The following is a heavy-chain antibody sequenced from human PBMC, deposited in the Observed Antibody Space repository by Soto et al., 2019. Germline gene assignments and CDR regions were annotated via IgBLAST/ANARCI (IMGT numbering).Heavy chain of an antibody. J-gene: IGHJ4*02. CDR2: IGTAGDT. CDR1: GFTFSSYD. Sequence: EVQLVESGGGLVQPGGSLRLSCAASGFTFSSYDMHWVRQATGKGLEWVSAIGTAGDTYYPGSVKGRFTISRENATNSLYLQMNSLRAEDTAVYYCARGFGDYGSVGFDYWGQGTLVTVSS. D-gene: IGHD4-17*01. V-gene: IGHV3-13*01. CDR3: ARGFGDYGSVGFDY.